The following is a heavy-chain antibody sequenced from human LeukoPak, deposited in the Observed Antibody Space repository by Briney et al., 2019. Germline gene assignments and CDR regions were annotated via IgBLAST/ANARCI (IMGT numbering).Heavy chain of an antibody. D-gene: IGHD3-10*01. CDR3: ARVIWAFDI. V-gene: IGHV4-38-2*02. Sequence: SETLSLTCTVSGYSISSGYFWGWICQPPGKGLEWIGEINHSGSTNYNPSLKSRVTISVDTSKNQFSLKLSSVTAADTAVYYSARVIWAFDIWGQGTMVTVSS. CDR2: INHSGST. CDR1: GYSISSGYF. J-gene: IGHJ3*02.